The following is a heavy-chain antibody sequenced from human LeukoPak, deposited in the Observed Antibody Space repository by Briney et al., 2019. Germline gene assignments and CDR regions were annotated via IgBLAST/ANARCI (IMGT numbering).Heavy chain of an antibody. CDR2: ISYDGSNK. V-gene: IGHV3-30*18. J-gene: IGHJ3*02. CDR1: GFTFSSYG. D-gene: IGHD3-22*01. CDR3: AKERGGYYDSSPSDDAFDI. Sequence: GGSLRLSCAASGFTFSSYGMHWVRQAPGKGLEWVAVISYDGSNKYYADSVKGRFTISRDNSKNTLYLQMNSLRAEDTAVYYCAKERGGYYDSSPSDDAFDIWGQGTMVTVSS.